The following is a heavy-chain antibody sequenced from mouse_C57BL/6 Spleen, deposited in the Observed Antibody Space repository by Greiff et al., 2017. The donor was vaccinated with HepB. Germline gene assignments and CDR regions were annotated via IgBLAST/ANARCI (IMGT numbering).Heavy chain of an antibody. J-gene: IGHJ2*01. V-gene: IGHV1-82*01. CDR2: IYPGDGDT. CDR1: GYAFSSSW. CDR3: ARSTGMYYFDY. Sequence: VQLQQSGPELVKPGASVKISCKASGYAFSSSWMNWVKQRPGKGLEWIGRIYPGDGDTNYNGKFKGKATLTADKSSSTAYMRLSSLTSEDSAVYFCARSTGMYYFDYWGQGTTLTVSS. D-gene: IGHD4-1*01.